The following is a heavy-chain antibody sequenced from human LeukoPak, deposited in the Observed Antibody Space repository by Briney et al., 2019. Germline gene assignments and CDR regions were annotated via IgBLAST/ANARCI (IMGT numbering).Heavy chain of an antibody. V-gene: IGHV3-30*04. J-gene: IGHJ4*02. CDR2: ISYDGSNK. CDR3: ARGDIVVVPYYFDY. Sequence: PGRSLRLSCAASGFTFSGYAMHWVRQAPGKGLEWVAVISYDGSNKYYADSVKGRFTISRDNSKNTLYLQMNSLRAEDTAVYYCARGDIVVVPYYFDYWGQGTLVTVSS. D-gene: IGHD2-2*01. CDR1: GFTFSGYA.